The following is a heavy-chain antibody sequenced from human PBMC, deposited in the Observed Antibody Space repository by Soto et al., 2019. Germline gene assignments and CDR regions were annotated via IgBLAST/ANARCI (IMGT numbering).Heavy chain of an antibody. CDR2: VWFDGNAK. J-gene: IGHJ4*02. CDR1: GFTFSNYG. CDR3: ARADDSSLDF. Sequence: PGGSLRLSCAASGFTFSNYGMHWVRQAPGKGLEWVAVVWFDGNAKFYADSVKGRFAISRDNSKNTLYLQMNSLRAEDTAVYYCARADDSSLDFWRLGILFTVSS. D-gene: IGHD3-22*01. V-gene: IGHV3-33*01.